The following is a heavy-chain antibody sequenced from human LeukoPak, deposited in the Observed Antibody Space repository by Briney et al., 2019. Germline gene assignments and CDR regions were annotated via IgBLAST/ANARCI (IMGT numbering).Heavy chain of an antibody. Sequence: GASVKVSCKGSGYTFTSYAMHWVRQAPGQRLEWMGWINAGNGNTKYSQKFQGRVTITRDTSASTAYMELSSLRSEDTAVYYSARERAVSVTTSPPSSLGYWGQGTLVTVSS. CDR3: ARERAVSVTTSPPSSLGY. CDR1: GYTFTSYA. D-gene: IGHD4-17*01. J-gene: IGHJ4*02. CDR2: INAGNGNT. V-gene: IGHV1-3*01.